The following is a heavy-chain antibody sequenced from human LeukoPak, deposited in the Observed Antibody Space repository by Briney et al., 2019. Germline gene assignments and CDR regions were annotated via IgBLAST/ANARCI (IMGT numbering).Heavy chain of an antibody. CDR3: ARDVFFGFRYYYHGMDV. V-gene: IGHV3-30*04. J-gene: IGHJ6*02. CDR1: GFTFSSYA. CDR2: ISYDGSNK. Sequence: GRSLRLSCAASGFTFSSYAMHWVRQAPGKGLEWVAVISYDGSNKYYADSVKGRFTISRDNSKNTLYLQMNSLRAEDTAVYYCARDVFFGFRYYYHGMDVWGQGTTVTVSS. D-gene: IGHD2/OR15-2a*01.